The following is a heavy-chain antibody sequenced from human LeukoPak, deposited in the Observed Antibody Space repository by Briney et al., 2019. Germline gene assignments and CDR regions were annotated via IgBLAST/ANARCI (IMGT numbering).Heavy chain of an antibody. D-gene: IGHD1-26*01. V-gene: IGHV1-69*04. CDR1: GGTFSSYA. J-gene: IGHJ6*02. CDR3: ARDPVVRAARPYYYYYGMDV. Sequence: SVKVSCKASGGTFSSYAISWVRQAPGQGLEWMGRIIPILGIANYAQKFQGRVTITADKSTSTAYMELSSLRSEDTAVYYCARDPVVRAARPYYYYYGMDVWGQGTTVTVSS. CDR2: IIPILGIA.